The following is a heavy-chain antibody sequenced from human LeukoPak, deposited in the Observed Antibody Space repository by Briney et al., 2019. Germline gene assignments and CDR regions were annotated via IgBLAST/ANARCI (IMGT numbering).Heavy chain of an antibody. Sequence: SETLSLTCTVSGGSISSGGYYWSWIRQHPGKGLEWIAYIYYTGSTYYNPSLKSRLTISVDTSKNHISLRLSSMTAADTAVYYCARVPSVIDAFDIWGQGTMVTVSS. CDR3: ARVPSVIDAFDI. J-gene: IGHJ3*02. CDR1: GGSISSGGYY. D-gene: IGHD2-21*01. CDR2: IYYTGST. V-gene: IGHV4-31*03.